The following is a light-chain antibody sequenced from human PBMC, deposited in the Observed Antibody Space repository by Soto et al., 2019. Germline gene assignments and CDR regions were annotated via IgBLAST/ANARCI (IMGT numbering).Light chain of an antibody. V-gene: IGKV3-11*01. CDR2: GAF. J-gene: IGKJ5*01. Sequence: EIVLTQSPATLSLSPGERATLSCRASPSVTNYLAWYQQKPGQAPRLLIYGAFNRATGIPARFSGSGSGTDFTLTISSLEPEDFAVYYCQQRNIWPPVTFGQGTRPEI. CDR1: PSVTNY. CDR3: QQRNIWPPVT.